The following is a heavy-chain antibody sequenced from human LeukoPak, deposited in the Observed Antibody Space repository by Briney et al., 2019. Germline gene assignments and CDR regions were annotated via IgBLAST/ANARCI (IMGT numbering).Heavy chain of an antibody. D-gene: IGHD6-13*01. V-gene: IGHV4-59*01. J-gene: IGHJ4*02. Sequence: SETLSLTCTVSGGSISSYYWSWIRQPPGKGLEWIGYIYYSGSTNYNPSLKSRVTISVDTSKNQFSLKLSSVTAADTAVYYCARGGSAAAGTYYFDYWGQGTLVTVSS. CDR3: ARGGSAAAGTYYFDY. CDR2: IYYSGST. CDR1: GGSISSYY.